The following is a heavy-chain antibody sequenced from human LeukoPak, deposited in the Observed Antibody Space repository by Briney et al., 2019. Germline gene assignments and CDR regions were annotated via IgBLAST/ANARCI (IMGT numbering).Heavy chain of an antibody. CDR1: GFTVSSNY. CDR3: PRAHYGDYMGVGY. D-gene: IGHD4-17*01. V-gene: IGHV3-53*01. J-gene: IGHJ4*02. CDR2: IYSGGST. Sequence: PGGSLTLSCAASGFTVSSNYMSWVRQAPGKGLEWVSVIYSGGSTYYADSVQGRFTISIDKSKNTLYLQMNSLSADDTAGYYFPRAHYGDYMGVGYWGQGALVTVSS.